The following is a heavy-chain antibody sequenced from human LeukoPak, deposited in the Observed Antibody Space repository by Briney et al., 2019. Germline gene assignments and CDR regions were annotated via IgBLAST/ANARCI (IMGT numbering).Heavy chain of an antibody. D-gene: IGHD5-18*01. V-gene: IGHV4-34*01. J-gene: IGHJ5*02. CDR3: ARRDKAMVPPGYNWFDP. CDR1: GGYFNGYY. Sequence: NPSETLSLTCAVYGGYFNGYYWSWIRQPPGKGLEWIGEINHSGSTNYNPSPKSRVTISVDTSKNQFSLKLSSVTAADTAAYDCARRDKAMVPPGYNWFDPWGQGTLVTVSS. CDR2: INHSGST.